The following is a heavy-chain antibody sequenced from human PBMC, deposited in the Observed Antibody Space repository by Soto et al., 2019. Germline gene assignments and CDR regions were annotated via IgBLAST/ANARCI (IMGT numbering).Heavy chain of an antibody. V-gene: IGHV4-34*01. J-gene: IGHJ5*02. D-gene: IGHD5-18*01. CDR2: INHSGST. Sequence: RSLTCAVYGGSFSGYYWSWIRQPPGKGPEWIGEINHSGSTNYNPSLKSRVTISVDTSKNQFSLKLSSVTAADTAVYYCARGGYSYGYNWFDPWGQGTLVTVSS. CDR1: GGSFSGYY. CDR3: ARGGYSYGYNWFDP.